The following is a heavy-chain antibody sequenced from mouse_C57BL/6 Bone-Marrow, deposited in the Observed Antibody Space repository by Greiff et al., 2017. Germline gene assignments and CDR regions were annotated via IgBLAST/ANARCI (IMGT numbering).Heavy chain of an antibody. J-gene: IGHJ3*01. CDR1: GYTFTSYW. D-gene: IGHD3-2*02. Sequence: QVQLQQPGAELVRPGSSVKLSCKASGYTFTSYWMDWVKQRPGQGLEWIGNIYPSDSETHYNQKFKDKDTLTVDKSSSTAYMQLSSLTSGDSAVYYCARGGPDSSGPSPAYGGQGTLVTVSA. V-gene: IGHV1-61*01. CDR3: ARGGPDSSGPSPAY. CDR2: IYPSDSET.